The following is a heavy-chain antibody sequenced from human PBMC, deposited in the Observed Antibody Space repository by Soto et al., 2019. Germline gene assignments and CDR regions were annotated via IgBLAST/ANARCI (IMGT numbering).Heavy chain of an antibody. J-gene: IGHJ6*03. V-gene: IGHV1-18*01. D-gene: IGHD2-2*01. CDR3: ARDCSSTSCLYYYYYYYMDV. CDR2: ISAYNGNT. Sequence: QVQLVQSGAEVKKPGASVKVSCKASGYTFTSYGISWVRQAPGQGLGWMGWISAYNGNTNYAQKLQGRVTMTTDTSTSTAYMELRSLRSDDTAVYYCARDCSSTSCLYYYYYYYMDVWGKGTTVTVSS. CDR1: GYTFTSYG.